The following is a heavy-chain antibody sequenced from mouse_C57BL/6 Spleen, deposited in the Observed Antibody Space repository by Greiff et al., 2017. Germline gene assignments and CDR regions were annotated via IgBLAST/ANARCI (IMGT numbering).Heavy chain of an antibody. D-gene: IGHD1-1*01. J-gene: IGHJ2*01. CDR3: ARNYGSSSYFAY. V-gene: IGHV1-59*01. CDR1: DYTFTNYW. Sequence: QVQLQQPGAELVRPGTSVTLSCKASDYTFTNYWIHWVKQRPGQGLEWIGVLDPSGGYTNYNQKFKGKATLTVDTSSSTAYMQLSSLTSEDSAVYYCARNYGSSSYFAYWGQGTPLTVSA. CDR2: LDPSGGYT.